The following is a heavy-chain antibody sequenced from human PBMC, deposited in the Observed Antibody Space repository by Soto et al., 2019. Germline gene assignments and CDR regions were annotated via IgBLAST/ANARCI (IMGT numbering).Heavy chain of an antibody. CDR2: VYYSGII. Sequence: SSETLSLTCSVSGASIRSYYWSWIRQSPRKGLEWIGYVYYSGIIKYNPSLESRVTISVDTSKNLVSLKLTSVTAADTAVYYCVRIGGVVTYQSGGSWVDPWGPGTLVT. V-gene: IGHV4-59*01. J-gene: IGHJ5*02. CDR1: GASIRSYY. D-gene: IGHD3-3*01. CDR3: VRIGGVVTYQSGGSWVDP.